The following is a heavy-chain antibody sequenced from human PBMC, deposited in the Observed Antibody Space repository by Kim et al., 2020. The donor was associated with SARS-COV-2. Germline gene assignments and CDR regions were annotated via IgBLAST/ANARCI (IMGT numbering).Heavy chain of an antibody. Sequence: SVKVSCKASGFTFTSSAVQWVRQARGQRLEWIGWIVVGSGNTNYAQKFQERVTITRDMSTSTAYMELSSLRSEDTAVYYCAAAGGLRSPFDYWGQGTLVTVSS. D-gene: IGHD5-12*01. CDR3: AAAGGLRSPFDY. V-gene: IGHV1-58*01. J-gene: IGHJ4*02. CDR1: GFTFTSSA. CDR2: IVVGSGNT.